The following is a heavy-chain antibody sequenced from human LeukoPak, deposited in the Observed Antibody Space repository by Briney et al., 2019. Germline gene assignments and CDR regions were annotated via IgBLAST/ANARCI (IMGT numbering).Heavy chain of an antibody. D-gene: IGHD3-3*01. Sequence: SETLSLTCTVSGGSISSYYWSWIRQPPGKALEWIGYIYYSGSTNYNPSLKSRVTISVDTSKSQFSLKLSSVTAADTAVYYCARVPRGAAPSGYFDYWGQGTLVTVSS. J-gene: IGHJ4*02. CDR2: IYYSGST. CDR1: GGSISSYY. CDR3: ARVPRGAAPSGYFDY. V-gene: IGHV4-59*01.